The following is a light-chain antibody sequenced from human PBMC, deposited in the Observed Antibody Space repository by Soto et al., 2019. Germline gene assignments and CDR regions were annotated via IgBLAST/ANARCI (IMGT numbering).Light chain of an antibody. J-gene: IGLJ1*01. Sequence: QSVLTQPRSVSGSPGQSVTISCTGTSSDVGGYNYVSWYQQHPGKAPKLIMYDVTKRPSGVPDRFSWSKSGNTASLTISGLQAEDEADYYCCSYAGSYTHVFGTGTKVTVL. CDR2: DVT. V-gene: IGLV2-11*01. CDR3: CSYAGSYTHV. CDR1: SSDVGGYNY.